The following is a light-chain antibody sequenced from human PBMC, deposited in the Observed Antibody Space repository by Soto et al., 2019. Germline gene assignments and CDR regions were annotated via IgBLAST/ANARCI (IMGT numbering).Light chain of an antibody. V-gene: IGKV1-9*01. J-gene: IGKJ4*01. CDR2: AAS. CDR1: QGISSY. CDR3: VQVNRFPLS. Sequence: IQLTQAPSSLSASVGDRVSINCRSSQGISSYLAWYQQKPGKAPKFLIYAASTLQSGVPSRFTGSGSGTDFTLTINRLPPLAFATSYCVQVNRFPLSFGGGTQVDI.